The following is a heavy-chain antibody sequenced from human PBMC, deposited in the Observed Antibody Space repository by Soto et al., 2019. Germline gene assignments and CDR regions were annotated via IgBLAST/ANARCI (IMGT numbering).Heavy chain of an antibody. Sequence: GGSLRLSCAASGFAFRNFGMHWVRQAPGKGLEWVAVISYDGTNKYYADSVKGRFTISRDNSKNTLYLQINSLRAEDTAVYYCAKAVPPFVVVTASDYWGQGTLVTVSS. J-gene: IGHJ4*02. CDR3: AKAVPPFVVVTASDY. V-gene: IGHV3-30*18. D-gene: IGHD2-21*02. CDR1: GFAFRNFG. CDR2: ISYDGTNK.